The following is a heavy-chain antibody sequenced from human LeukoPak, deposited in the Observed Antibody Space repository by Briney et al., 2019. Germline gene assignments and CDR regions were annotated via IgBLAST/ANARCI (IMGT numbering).Heavy chain of an antibody. J-gene: IGHJ3*02. CDR2: ISGSGGST. V-gene: IGHV3-23*01. D-gene: IGHD3-10*01. CDR3: AKEVYYGSGSNDAFDI. CDR1: GFTFSSDA. Sequence: PGGSLRLSCAASGFTFSSDAMSWVRQAPGKGLEWGSAISGSGGSTYYADSVKGRFTISRDNSKNTLYLQMNSLIAEETAVYYCAKEVYYGSGSNDAFDIWGQGTMVTVSS.